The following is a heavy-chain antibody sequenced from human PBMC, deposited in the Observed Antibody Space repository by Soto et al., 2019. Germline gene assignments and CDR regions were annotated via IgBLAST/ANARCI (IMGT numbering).Heavy chain of an antibody. D-gene: IGHD3-16*02. CDR2: TYYRSKWYN. J-gene: IGHJ6*02. CDR3: ARESMITFGGVIDSPYYSGMDV. CDR1: GDSVSSNSAA. Sequence: SQTLSLTCAISGDSVSSNSAAWNWIRQSPSRGLEWLGRTYYRSKWYNDYAVSVKSRITINPDTSKNQFSLQLNSVTPEDTAVYYCARESMITFGGVIDSPYYSGMDVWGQGNTVPVSS. V-gene: IGHV6-1*01.